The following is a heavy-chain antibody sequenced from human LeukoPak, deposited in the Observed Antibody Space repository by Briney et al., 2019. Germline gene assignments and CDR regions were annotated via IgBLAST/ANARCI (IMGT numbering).Heavy chain of an antibody. J-gene: IGHJ4*02. CDR2: ISWDGGST. Sequence: GGSLRLSCAASGFTFDDYAIYWVRQAPGKGLEWVSLISWDGGSTHYADSVKGRFTISRDNSKNSLYLQMNSLRAEDTALYYCAKDIRGSTSWYGLDYWGQGTLVTVSS. CDR1: GFTFDDYA. D-gene: IGHD6-13*01. V-gene: IGHV3-43D*03. CDR3: AKDIRGSTSWYGLDY.